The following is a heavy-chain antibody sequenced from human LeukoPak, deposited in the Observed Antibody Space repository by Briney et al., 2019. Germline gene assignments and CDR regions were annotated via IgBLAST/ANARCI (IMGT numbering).Heavy chain of an antibody. V-gene: IGHV1-46*01. CDR3: ARGGLLAVVIKYYFDY. CDR2: INPSGGGT. J-gene: IGHJ4*02. Sequence: ASVKVSCKASGYTFTSYYMHWVRQAPGQGLEWMGIINPSGGGTSYAQKFQGRVTMTRDTSTSTVYMELSSLRSEDTAVYYCARGGLLAVVIKYYFDYWGQGTLVTVSS. D-gene: IGHD3-22*01. CDR1: GYTFTSYY.